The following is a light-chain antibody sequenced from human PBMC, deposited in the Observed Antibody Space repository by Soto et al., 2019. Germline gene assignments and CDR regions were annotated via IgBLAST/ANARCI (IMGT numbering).Light chain of an antibody. CDR3: QQYCTSLTWT. CDR2: GAS. CDR1: QSISSSY. Sequence: EIVLTQSPGTLSLSPGERATLSCRTSQSISSSYLAWYQQKPGQAPRLLLYGASSRATGIPDRCSGSGSGTDFTLTISRLEPEDCAVYYCQQYCTSLTWTFGQGTKVEIK. V-gene: IGKV3-20*01. J-gene: IGKJ1*01.